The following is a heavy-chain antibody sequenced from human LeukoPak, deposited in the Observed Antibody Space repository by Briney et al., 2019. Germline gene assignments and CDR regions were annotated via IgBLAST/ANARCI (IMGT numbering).Heavy chain of an antibody. CDR3: ARFWLVQGDPSPSKNWFDP. CDR1: GGSFSGYY. Sequence: PSETQSLTCAVYGGSFSGYYWSWIRQPPGKGLEWIGEINHSGSTNYNPSLKSRVTISVDTSKNQFSLKLSSVTAADTAVYYCARFWLVQGDPSPSKNWFDPWGQGTLVTVSS. J-gene: IGHJ5*02. CDR2: INHSGST. D-gene: IGHD3-10*01. V-gene: IGHV4-34*01.